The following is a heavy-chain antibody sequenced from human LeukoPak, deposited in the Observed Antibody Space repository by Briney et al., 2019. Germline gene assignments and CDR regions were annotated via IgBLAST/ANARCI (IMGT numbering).Heavy chain of an antibody. CDR1: GFTFSSHA. V-gene: IGHV3-23*01. CDR2: IGGSGKNT. D-gene: IGHD3-10*01. J-gene: IGHJ4*02. Sequence: GGSLRLSCAASGFTFSSHAMSWVRQAPGKGLEWVSSIGGSGKNTLYADAVKGRFTISRDNSKDTLYLQMNSLRAEDTAVYYCAKDLETINPTMDWGQGTLATVSS. CDR3: AKDLETINPTMD.